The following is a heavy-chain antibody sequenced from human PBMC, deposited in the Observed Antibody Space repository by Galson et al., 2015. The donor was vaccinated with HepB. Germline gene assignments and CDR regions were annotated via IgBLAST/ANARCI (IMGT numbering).Heavy chain of an antibody. J-gene: IGHJ4*02. D-gene: IGHD3-22*01. V-gene: IGHV3-21*01. CDR1: GFTFSSYS. CDR2: ITSSSSYI. Sequence: SLRLSCAASGFTFSSYSMNWVRQAPGKGLEWVSSITSSSSYIYYADSVKGRFTISRDHAKKSLYLQMNSLRAEDTAVYYCARAERPLGLGYKDYWGQGTLVTVSS. CDR3: ARAERPLGLGYKDY.